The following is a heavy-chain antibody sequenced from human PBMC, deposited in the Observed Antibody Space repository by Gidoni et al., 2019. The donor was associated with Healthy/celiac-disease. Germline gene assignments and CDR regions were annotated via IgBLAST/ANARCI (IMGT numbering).Heavy chain of an antibody. CDR2: IYHSGST. V-gene: IGHV4-38-2*01. CDR1: GYSISSGYY. CDR3: ARHYYGSGNNYFDY. J-gene: IGHJ4*02. Sequence: QVQLQESGPGLVKPSETLSLTCAVSGYSISSGYYWGWLRQPPGKGLWWIGSIYHSGSTYYNPSLKSRVTISVDTSKNQFSLKLSSVTAADTAVYYCARHYYGSGNNYFDYWGQGTLVTVSS. D-gene: IGHD3-10*01.